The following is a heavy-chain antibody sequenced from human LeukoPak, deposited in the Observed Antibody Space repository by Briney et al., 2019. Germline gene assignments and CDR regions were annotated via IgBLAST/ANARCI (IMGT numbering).Heavy chain of an antibody. D-gene: IGHD4-17*01. Sequence: MGWINPKSGGTNYAQKFQGRVTMTRDTSISTAYMELSRLRSDDTAVYYCARGTDYGDYIDYWGQGTLVTVSS. CDR2: INPKSGGT. CDR3: ARGTDYGDYIDY. V-gene: IGHV1-2*02. J-gene: IGHJ4*02.